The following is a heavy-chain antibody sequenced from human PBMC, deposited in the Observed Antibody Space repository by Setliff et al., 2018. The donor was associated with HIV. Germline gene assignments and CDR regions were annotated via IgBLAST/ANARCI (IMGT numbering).Heavy chain of an antibody. CDR1: GYTFTGYG. D-gene: IGHD6-13*01. CDR3: ARDSRYFGYSSSFGDY. V-gene: IGHV1-18*01. CDR2: ISAYNGNT. J-gene: IGHJ4*02. Sequence: ASVKVSCKASGYTFTGYGISWVRQAPGQGLEWMGWISAYNGNTKYAQKLQGRVTMITDTSTSTAYMELRSLRSDDTAFYYCARDSRYFGYSSSFGDYWGQGTLVTVSS.